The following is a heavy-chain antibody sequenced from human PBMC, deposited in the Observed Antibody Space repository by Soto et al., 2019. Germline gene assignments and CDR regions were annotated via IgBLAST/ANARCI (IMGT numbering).Heavy chain of an antibody. Sequence: GGSLRLSCAASGFTFSSYAMHWVRQAPGKGLEWVAVISYDGSNKYYADSVKGRFTISRDNSKNTLYLQMNSLRAEDTAVYYCARDCIAARPGGGIYYYYYMDVWGKGTTVTVSS. CDR2: ISYDGSNK. V-gene: IGHV3-30-3*01. CDR3: ARDCIAARPGGGIYYYYYMDV. J-gene: IGHJ6*03. D-gene: IGHD6-6*01. CDR1: GFTFSSYA.